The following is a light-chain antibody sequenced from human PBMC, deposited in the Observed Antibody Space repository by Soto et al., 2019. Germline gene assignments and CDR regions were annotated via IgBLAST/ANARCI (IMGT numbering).Light chain of an antibody. Sequence: AIQLTQSPSSLSASVGDRVTITCRASQAIKSSLAWFQQKPGEPPELLISDASTLESGVPSRFSGSGSGTDFTLTISSLQSEDFVTYYCQQYNYSPTFGPGTKVDLK. J-gene: IGKJ3*01. CDR3: QQYNYSPT. CDR2: DAS. V-gene: IGKV1D-13*01. CDR1: QAIKSS.